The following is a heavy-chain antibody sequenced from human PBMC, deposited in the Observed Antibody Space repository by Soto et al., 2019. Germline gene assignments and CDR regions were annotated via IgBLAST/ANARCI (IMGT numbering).Heavy chain of an antibody. D-gene: IGHD3-22*01. CDR3: TKAGGWYYYDSSGPPDASHV. CDR2: ISVNGRT. Sequence: GSLRLSCAASGFTFNFYAMAWVRQAPGKGLEWVSGISVNGRTNYADSVKGRFTISRDNSKDMVFLQMDTLRAEDTALYYCTKAGGWYYYDSSGPPDASHVWGQGTMVTVSS. CDR1: GFTFNFYA. V-gene: IGHV3-23*01. J-gene: IGHJ3*01.